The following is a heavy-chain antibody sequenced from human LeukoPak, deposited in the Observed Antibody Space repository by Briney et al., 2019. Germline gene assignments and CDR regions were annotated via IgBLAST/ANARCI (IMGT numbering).Heavy chain of an antibody. J-gene: IGHJ4*02. CDR2: IHQDGSEK. V-gene: IGHV3-7*01. CDR1: GFTLRTYW. Sequence: GGSLRLYCAASGFTLRTYWMTWVRQAPGKGLEWVANIHQDGSEKNYVDSVKGRFTISRDNAKNSLYLQMDSLRAEDTAFYYCAREGSSAISHAADYWGQGTLVTVSS. D-gene: IGHD2-21*01. CDR3: AREGSSAISHAADY.